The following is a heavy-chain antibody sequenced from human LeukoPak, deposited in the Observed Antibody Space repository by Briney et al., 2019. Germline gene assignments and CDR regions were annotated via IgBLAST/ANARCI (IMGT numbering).Heavy chain of an antibody. CDR2: ISGSGGST. CDR3: AKVGSIAADFDY. J-gene: IGHJ4*02. V-gene: IGHV3-23*01. CDR1: GFPLGTFP. Sequence: GGSLRLSCAASGFPLGTFPMSWFAQAPGRGRRGVSAISGSGGSTYYADSVKGRFTISRDNSKNTLYLQMNSLRAEDTAVYYCAKVGSIAADFDYWGQGTLVTVSS. D-gene: IGHD6-6*01.